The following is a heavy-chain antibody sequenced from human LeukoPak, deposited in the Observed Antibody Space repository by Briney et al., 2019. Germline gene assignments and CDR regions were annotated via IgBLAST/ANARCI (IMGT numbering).Heavy chain of an antibody. CDR3: AKDYNYVIDY. V-gene: IGHV1-18*01. Sequence: GASVKVSCKASGYTFTSSGISWVRQAPGQGLEWMGWINTNNGDIHPAQKFQGRVTLTTDTSTSTAYMELRSLRSGDTAVYYCAKDYNYVIDYWGQGTLVTVSS. CDR1: GYTFTSSG. D-gene: IGHD5-24*01. J-gene: IGHJ4*02. CDR2: INTNNGDI.